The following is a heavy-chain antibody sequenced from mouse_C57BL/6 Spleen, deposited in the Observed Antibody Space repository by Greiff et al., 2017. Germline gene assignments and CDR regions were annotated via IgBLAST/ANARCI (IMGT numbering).Heavy chain of an antibody. Sequence: EVQLQQSGPELVKPGASVTISCKASGYTFTDYYMNWVKQSHGKSLEWIGDINPNNGGTSYNQKFKGKATLTVDKSSSTAYMELRSLTSEDSAVYYCASYYGSSYNAMDYWGQGTSVTVSS. CDR1: GYTFTDYY. V-gene: IGHV1-26*01. D-gene: IGHD1-1*01. J-gene: IGHJ4*01. CDR3: ASYYGSSYNAMDY. CDR2: INPNNGGT.